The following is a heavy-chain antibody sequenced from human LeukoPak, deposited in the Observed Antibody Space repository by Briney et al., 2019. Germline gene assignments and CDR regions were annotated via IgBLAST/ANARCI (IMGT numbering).Heavy chain of an antibody. CDR1: GFTVSSNY. V-gene: IGHV3-23*01. J-gene: IGHJ3*01. D-gene: IGHD1-1*01. Sequence: GGSLRLSCAASGFTVSSNYVSWVRQAPGQGLEWVSAISGSGGSTYYADSVKGRFTFSRDNSKNTLCLQMNSLRAEDTAVYYCAQVATRILAFDFWGQGTLVTVSS. CDR3: AQVATRILAFDF. CDR2: ISGSGGST.